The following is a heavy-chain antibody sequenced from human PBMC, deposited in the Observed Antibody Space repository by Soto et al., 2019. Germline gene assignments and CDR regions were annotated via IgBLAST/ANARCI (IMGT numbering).Heavy chain of an antibody. CDR1: GFTFSSYA. Sequence: GGSLRLSCAASGFTFSSYAMSWVRQAPGKGLEWVSAISGSGGSTYYADSVKGRFTTSRDNSKNTLYLQMNSLRAEDTAVYYCAKDRYYDSSCADYWGQGTLVTVSS. J-gene: IGHJ4*02. CDR3: AKDRYYDSSCADY. D-gene: IGHD3-22*01. V-gene: IGHV3-23*01. CDR2: ISGSGGST.